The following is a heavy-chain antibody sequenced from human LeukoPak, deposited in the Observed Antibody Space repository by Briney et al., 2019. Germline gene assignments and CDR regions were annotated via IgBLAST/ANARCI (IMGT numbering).Heavy chain of an antibody. CDR3: ARDTAMALFDY. CDR2: ISYDGSNK. J-gene: IGHJ4*02. Sequence: GRSLRLSCAASGFTFSSYAMHWVRQAPGKGLEWVAVISYDGSNKYYADSVKGRFTISRDNSKNTLYLQMNSLRAEDTAVYYCARDTAMALFDYWGQGTLVTVSS. CDR1: GFTFSSYA. D-gene: IGHD5-18*01. V-gene: IGHV3-30-3*01.